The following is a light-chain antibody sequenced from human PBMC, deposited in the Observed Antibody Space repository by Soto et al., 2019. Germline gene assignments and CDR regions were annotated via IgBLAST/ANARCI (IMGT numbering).Light chain of an antibody. J-gene: IGLJ2*01. Sequence: QSVLTLSPSASASLGASVKLTCTLSSGHSSYAIAWHQQQPEKGPRYLMKLNSDGSHSKGDGIPDRFSGSSSGAERYLTISSLQSEDEADYYCQTWGTGIQVFGGGTKVTVL. CDR1: SGHSSYA. V-gene: IGLV4-69*01. CDR3: QTWGTGIQV. CDR2: LNSDGSH.